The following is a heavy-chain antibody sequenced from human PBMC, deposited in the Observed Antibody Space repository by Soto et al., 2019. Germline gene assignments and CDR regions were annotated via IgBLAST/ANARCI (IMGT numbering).Heavy chain of an antibody. CDR3: ARAATVTTPYNWFDP. Sequence: SVKVSCKASGYTFTSYGISWVRQAPGQGLEWMGRIIPILGIANYAQKFQGRVTITADKSTSTAYMELSSLRSEDTAVYYCARAATVTTPYNWFDPWGQGTLVTVSS. J-gene: IGHJ5*02. CDR1: GYTFTSYG. D-gene: IGHD4-17*01. V-gene: IGHV1-69*04. CDR2: IIPILGIA.